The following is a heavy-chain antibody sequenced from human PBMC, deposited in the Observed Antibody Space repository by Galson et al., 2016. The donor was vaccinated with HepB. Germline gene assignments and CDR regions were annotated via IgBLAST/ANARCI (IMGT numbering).Heavy chain of an antibody. J-gene: IGHJ4*02. CDR2: IIAMFGTA. D-gene: IGHD3-10*01. Sequence: SVKVSCKASGGRFTSYVFSWVRQAPGQGLECVGGIIAMFGTAIYSQKFQGRVSITADAPTNTVYMELRSLSPEDTAVYYCASHRRRGSGLEDWGQGTLVTVSS. CDR1: GGRFTSYV. CDR3: ASHRRRGSGLED. V-gene: IGHV1-69*13.